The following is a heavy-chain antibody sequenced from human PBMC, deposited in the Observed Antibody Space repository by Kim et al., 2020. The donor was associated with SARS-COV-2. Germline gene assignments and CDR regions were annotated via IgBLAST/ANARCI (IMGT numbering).Heavy chain of an antibody. V-gene: IGHV1-69*04. CDR2: IIPILGIA. J-gene: IGHJ6*02. Sequence: SVKVSCKASGGTFSSYTISWVRQAPGQGLEWMGRIIPILGIANYAQKFQGRVTITADKSTSTAYMELSSLRSEDTAVYYCARDSNYYDILTGYPRYYYYGMDVLGHGTTVTVSS. D-gene: IGHD3-9*01. CDR1: GGTFSSYT. CDR3: ARDSNYYDILTGYPRYYYYGMDV.